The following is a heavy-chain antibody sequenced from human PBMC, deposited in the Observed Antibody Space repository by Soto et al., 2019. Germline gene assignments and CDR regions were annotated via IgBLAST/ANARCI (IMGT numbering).Heavy chain of an antibody. CDR3: LRESDSASLSFDY. J-gene: IGHJ4*02. Sequence: PSEPLSLTCTVSGGSVSSGSYYWSWIRQPPGKGLEWIGYIYNSGSTNYNPSLKSRVTISLDTTNNHFSLRMSPVIAADTAVYYCLRESDSASLSFDYWGRASLV. D-gene: IGHD3-10*01. CDR1: GGSVSSGSYY. CDR2: IYNSGST. V-gene: IGHV4-61*03.